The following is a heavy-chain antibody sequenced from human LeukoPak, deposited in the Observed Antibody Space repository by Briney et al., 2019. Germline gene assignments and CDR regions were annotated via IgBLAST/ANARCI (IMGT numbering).Heavy chain of an antibody. V-gene: IGHV3-21*01. J-gene: IGHJ4*02. Sequence: GGSLRLSCAASGFSFSSYALSWVRQAPGKGLEWVSAISSSSSYIYYADSVKGRFTISRDNAKNSLYLQMNSLRAEDTAVYYCARVRPDGYWGQGTLVTVSS. CDR1: GFSFSSYA. CDR3: ARVRPDGY. CDR2: ISSSSSYI.